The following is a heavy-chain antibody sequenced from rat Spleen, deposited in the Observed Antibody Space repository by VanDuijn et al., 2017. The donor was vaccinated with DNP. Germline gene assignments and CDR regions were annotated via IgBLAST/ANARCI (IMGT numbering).Heavy chain of an antibody. Sequence: EVQVLESGGGLVQPGNSLKLSCATSGFTFSTTWMYWYRQFPEKRLEWVARIKSKSNNYATDYTDSVKGRFTISRDDSKSSIYLQMNNLEEEDSAIYYCARPGYWGQGVMVTVSS. D-gene: IGHD1-4*01. V-gene: IGHV6-6*01. CDR2: IKSKSNNYAT. CDR1: GFTFSTTW. CDR3: ARPGY. J-gene: IGHJ2*01.